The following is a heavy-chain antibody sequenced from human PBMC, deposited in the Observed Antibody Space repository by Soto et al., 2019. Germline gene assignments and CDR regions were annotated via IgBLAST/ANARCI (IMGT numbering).Heavy chain of an antibody. CDR1: GFTSSSFV. V-gene: IGHV3-30*18. J-gene: IGHJ3*02. Sequence: QVQLVESGGGVVQPGTSLRLSCAASGFTSSSFVIHWVRQAPGKGLEWLAVISSDGNNQYYTHSVKGRFTISRDNSKRTLYLQVNRLRAEDTPGYFCAKERGVLDAFDMWGQGTMVSVS. CDR2: ISSDGNNQ. D-gene: IGHD3-10*01. CDR3: AKERGVLDAFDM.